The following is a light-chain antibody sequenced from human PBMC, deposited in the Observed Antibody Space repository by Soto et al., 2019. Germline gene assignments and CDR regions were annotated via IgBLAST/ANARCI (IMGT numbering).Light chain of an antibody. CDR2: EVS. Sequence: QTALTQPASVSGSPGQSFTISCSVTSRDIGAYDYVSWYQQHPGRAPKRIIYEVSHRFSGRPYRFSGSKSGNTASLTISGLQAEDEGDYYCTSFAPGRIYVFGSGTKVTVL. CDR1: SRDIGAYDY. CDR3: TSFAPGRIYV. V-gene: IGLV2-14*03. J-gene: IGLJ1*01.